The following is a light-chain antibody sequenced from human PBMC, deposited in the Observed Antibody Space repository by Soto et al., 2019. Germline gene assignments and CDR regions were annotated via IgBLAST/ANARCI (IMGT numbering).Light chain of an antibody. V-gene: IGLV2-14*03. CDR1: SSDIGGYKY. CDR2: DVS. J-gene: IGLJ2*01. CDR3: SSYTSSSTVV. Sequence: QSALTQPASVSGSPGQSITTSCTGTSSDIGGYKYVSWYQHHPGKAPKLMIYDVSNRPSGVSNRFSGSKSGNTASLTISGLQAEDEADYYCSSYTSSSTVVFGGGTKLTVL.